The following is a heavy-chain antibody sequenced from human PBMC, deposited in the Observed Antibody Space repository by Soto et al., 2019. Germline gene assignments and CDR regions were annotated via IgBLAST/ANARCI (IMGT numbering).Heavy chain of an antibody. D-gene: IGHD2-21*02. J-gene: IGHJ4*02. CDR1: GYTFTSYA. V-gene: IGHV1-3*01. CDR3: ARSIVVVTALDY. Sequence: GASVKVSCKASGYTFTSYAMHLVRQAPGQRLEWMGWINAGNGNTKYSQKFQGRVTITRDTSASTAYMELSSLRSEDTVVYYCARSIVVVTALDYWGQGTLVTVSS. CDR2: INAGNGNT.